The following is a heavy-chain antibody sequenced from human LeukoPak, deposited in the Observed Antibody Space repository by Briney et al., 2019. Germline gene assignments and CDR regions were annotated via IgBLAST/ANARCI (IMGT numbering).Heavy chain of an antibody. J-gene: IGHJ6*03. CDR2: INHSGST. D-gene: IGHD3-22*01. V-gene: IGHV4-34*01. CDR3: ARVLNYYDSSGSRYYMDV. Sequence: PSETLSLTCAVYGGSFSGYYWSWIRQPPGKGLEWVGEINHSGSTNYNPSLKSRVSISVDTSKNQFSLKLSSVTAADTAVYYCARVLNYYDSSGSRYYMDVWGKGTTVTVSS. CDR1: GGSFSGYY.